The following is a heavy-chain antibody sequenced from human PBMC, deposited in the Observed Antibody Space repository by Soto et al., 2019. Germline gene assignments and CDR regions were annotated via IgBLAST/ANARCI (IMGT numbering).Heavy chain of an antibody. CDR2: IDYSGST. CDR3: ARDIAAAGTYSYALDV. V-gene: IGHV4-59*01. Sequence: SETLSLTCSVSGGSISSYYWSWIRQPPGKGLEWIGYIDYSGSTNYNPPLKSRVTISVDTSKNQFSLKLRFVTAADTAVYYCARDIAAAGTYSYALDVWGQGTTVTVSS. CDR1: GGSISSYY. D-gene: IGHD6-13*01. J-gene: IGHJ6*02.